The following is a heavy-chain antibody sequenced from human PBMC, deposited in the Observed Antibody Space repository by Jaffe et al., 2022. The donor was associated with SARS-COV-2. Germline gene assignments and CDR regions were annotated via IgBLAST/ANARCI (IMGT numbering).Heavy chain of an antibody. CDR3: ARRSSGIVVPHYYYGMDV. CDR1: GGSISSSSYY. Sequence: QLQLQESGPGLVKPSETLSLTCTVSGGSISSSSYYWGWIRQPPGKGLEWIGSIYYSGSTYYNPSLKSRVTISVDTSKNQFSLKLSSVTAADTAVYYCARRSSGIVVPHYYYGMDVWGQGTTVTVSS. D-gene: IGHD2-2*01. CDR2: IYYSGST. J-gene: IGHJ6*02. V-gene: IGHV4-39*01.